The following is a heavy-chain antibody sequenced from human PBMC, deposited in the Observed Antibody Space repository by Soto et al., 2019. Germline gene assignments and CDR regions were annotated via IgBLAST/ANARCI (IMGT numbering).Heavy chain of an antibody. J-gene: IGHJ4*02. CDR1: GGSISSSSYY. V-gene: IGHV4-39*01. Sequence: SETLSLTCTVSGGSISSSSYYWGWIRQPPGKGLEWIGSIYYSGSTYYNPSLKSRVTISVDTSKNQSSLKLSSVTAADTAVYYCARWDVDRSHFDYWGQGTLVTVPS. D-gene: IGHD5-12*01. CDR3: ARWDVDRSHFDY. CDR2: IYYSGST.